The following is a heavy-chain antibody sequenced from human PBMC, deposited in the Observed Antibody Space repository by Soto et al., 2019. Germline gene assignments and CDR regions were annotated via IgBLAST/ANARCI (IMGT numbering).Heavy chain of an antibody. Sequence: ASVKVSCKVSGYTLTELSMHWVRQAPGEGPEWMGGFDPEDGETIYAQKFQGRVTMTEDTSTDTAYMELSSLRSEDTAVYYCATVRITIFGVVIMFDYWGQGTLVTVSS. CDR2: FDPEDGET. J-gene: IGHJ4*02. D-gene: IGHD3-3*01. CDR3: ATVRITIFGVVIMFDY. V-gene: IGHV1-24*01. CDR1: GYTLTELS.